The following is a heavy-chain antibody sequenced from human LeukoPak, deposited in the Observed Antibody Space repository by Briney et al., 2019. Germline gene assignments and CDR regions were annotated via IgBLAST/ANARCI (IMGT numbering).Heavy chain of an antibody. V-gene: IGHV4-61*02. D-gene: IGHD6-19*01. Sequence: PSQTLSPTCTVSGGSISSGSYYWTWIRQPAGKGLEWIGRIYTMGSTNYNPSLKSRVTISVDTSKNQFSLKLSSVTAADTAVYYCARIPKPGIAVAGMVHDWFGPWGQGTLVTVSS. CDR1: GGSISSGSYY. CDR2: IYTMGST. CDR3: ARIPKPGIAVAGMVHDWFGP. J-gene: IGHJ5*02.